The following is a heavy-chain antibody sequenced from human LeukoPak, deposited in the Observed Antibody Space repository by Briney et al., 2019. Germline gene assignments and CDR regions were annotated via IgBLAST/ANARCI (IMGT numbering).Heavy chain of an antibody. D-gene: IGHD2-2*02. J-gene: IGHJ4*02. CDR2: INPNSGGT. V-gene: IGHV1-2*02. CDR1: GYTFKNYD. CDR3: ARDLVGYCSSTSCYKGYYFDY. Sequence: ASVKVSCKASGYTFKNYDINWVRQATGQGLEWMGWINPNSGGTNYAQKFQGRVTMTRDTSISTAYMELSRLRSDDTAVYYCARDLVGYCSSTSCYKGYYFDYWGQGTLVTVSS.